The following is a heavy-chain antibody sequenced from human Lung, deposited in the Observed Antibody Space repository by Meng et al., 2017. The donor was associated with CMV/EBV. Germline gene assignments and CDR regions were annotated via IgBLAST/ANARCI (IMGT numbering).Heavy chain of an antibody. J-gene: IGHJ4*02. Sequence: GESLKISCAASGFTFSSYGMHWVRQAPGKGLEWVAVIWYDGSNKYYADSVKGRFTISRDNSKNTLYLQMNSLRAEDTAVYYCAKARRALAHWGQGTLVTFSS. CDR3: AKARRALAH. D-gene: IGHD4/OR15-4a*01. V-gene: IGHV3-33*06. CDR1: GFTFSSYG. CDR2: IWYDGSNK.